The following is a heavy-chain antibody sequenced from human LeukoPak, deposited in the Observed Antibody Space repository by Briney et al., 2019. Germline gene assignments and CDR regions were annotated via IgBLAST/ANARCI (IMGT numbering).Heavy chain of an antibody. CDR1: GFTFSSYS. CDR3: AREAPQTYYDFWSGFRPFDY. V-gene: IGHV3-48*01. D-gene: IGHD3-3*01. Sequence: GGSLRLSCAASGFTFSSYSMNWVRQAPGKGLEWVSYISSSSSTIYYADSVKGRFTISRDNAKNSLYLQMNSLRAEDTAVYYCAREAPQTYYDFWSGFRPFDYWGQGTLVTVSS. J-gene: IGHJ4*02. CDR2: ISSSSSTI.